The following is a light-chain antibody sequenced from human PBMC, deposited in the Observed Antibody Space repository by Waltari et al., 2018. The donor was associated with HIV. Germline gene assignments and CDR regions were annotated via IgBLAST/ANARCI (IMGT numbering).Light chain of an antibody. CDR1: SPWQHF. J-gene: IGLJ1*01. CDR2: GNN. Sequence: SSDLAQDPAVSVALGQTVKITCRGSSPWQHFAAWYQQKPGQAPTVVLFGNNNRASGIPARFSGSRSRNTASLTITGAQAEDEADYYCYSRDKSDSHSVFGTGTKVTVL. V-gene: IGLV3-19*01. CDR3: YSRDKSDSHSV.